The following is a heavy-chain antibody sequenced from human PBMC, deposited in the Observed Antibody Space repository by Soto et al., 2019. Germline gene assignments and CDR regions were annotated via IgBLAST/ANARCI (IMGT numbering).Heavy chain of an antibody. D-gene: IGHD5-12*01. CDR1: GGSINTFY. CDR2: IFSSGST. Sequence: LSLPCTVSGGSINTFYWSWVRQPAGKGLEWIGRIFSSGSTSFNPSLESRVAMSVDTSKNHFSLNLSSVTAADMAVYYCAREGSYSAYNFAHGIQLWSFDFWGQGALVTVS. J-gene: IGHJ4*02. CDR3: AREGSYSAYNFAHGIQLWSFDF. V-gene: IGHV4-4*07.